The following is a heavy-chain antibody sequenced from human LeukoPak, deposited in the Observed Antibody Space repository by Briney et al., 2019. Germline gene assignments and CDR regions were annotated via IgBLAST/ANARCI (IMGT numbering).Heavy chain of an antibody. J-gene: IGHJ4*02. Sequence: PSETLSLTCAVYGASFSDYYWNWIRQPPGKGLEWIGEINHSGSTNYNPSLKTRVTISVDTSKNQFPLKLNSVTPADPAVYFCAKTPTALVRGGYYFHSWGQGTLVTVSS. V-gene: IGHV4-34*01. CDR2: INHSGST. CDR1: GASFSDYY. D-gene: IGHD6-6*01. CDR3: AKTPTALVRGGYYFHS.